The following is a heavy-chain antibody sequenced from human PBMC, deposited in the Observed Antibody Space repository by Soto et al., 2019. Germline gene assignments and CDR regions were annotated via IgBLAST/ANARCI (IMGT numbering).Heavy chain of an antibody. CDR2: ISSSSSTI. CDR3: ARPEYSSSSYGMDV. D-gene: IGHD6-6*01. Sequence: EVQLVESGGGLVQPGGSLRLSCAASGFTFSSYSMNWVRQAPGKGLEWVSYISSSSSTIYYADSVKGRFTISRDNAKNSLYLQMNRLIDEDTAVYYCARPEYSSSSYGMDVWGQGTTVTVSS. J-gene: IGHJ6*02. CDR1: GFTFSSYS. V-gene: IGHV3-48*02.